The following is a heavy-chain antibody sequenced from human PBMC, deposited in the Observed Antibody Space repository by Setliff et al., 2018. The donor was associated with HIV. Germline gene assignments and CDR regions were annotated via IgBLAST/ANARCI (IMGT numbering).Heavy chain of an antibody. J-gene: IGHJ4*02. Sequence: SETLSLTCTVSGDSITNNNFFWTWVRQDPGKGLEWIGYIYFSGSATYNPSLKSPVSISVDTSKNQFDLKLSSVTAADTAVYYCARGRVFCNGDSCYHLDSWGQGILVTVSS. CDR2: IYFSGSA. D-gene: IGHD2-15*01. V-gene: IGHV4-31*01. CDR3: ARGRVFCNGDSCYHLDS. CDR1: GDSITNNNFF.